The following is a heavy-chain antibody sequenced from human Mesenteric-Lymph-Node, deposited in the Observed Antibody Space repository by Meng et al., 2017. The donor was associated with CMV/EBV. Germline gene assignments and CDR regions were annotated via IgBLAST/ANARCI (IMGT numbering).Heavy chain of an antibody. CDR2: IYFTGTT. J-gene: IGHJ5*02. CDR3: ARGGSWFDP. Sequence: SETLSLTCTVSGDSISSHYWSWIRQPPGKGLEWIGYIYFTGTTNYNPSLKSRVTISLDTSKNHFSLELSSVTAADTAVYYCARGGSWFDPWGQGTLVTVSS. CDR1: GDSISSHY. V-gene: IGHV4-59*11.